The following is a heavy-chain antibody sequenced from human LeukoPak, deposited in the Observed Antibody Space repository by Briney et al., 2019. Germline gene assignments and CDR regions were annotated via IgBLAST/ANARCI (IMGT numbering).Heavy chain of an antibody. CDR3: AKDYYYYGMDV. V-gene: IGHV3-30*02. J-gene: IGHJ6*02. CDR1: GFTFSSYG. Sequence: GGSLRLSCAASGFTFSSYGMHWVRQAPGKGLEWVAVIWYGGSNKYYADSVKGRFTISRDNSKNTLYLQMNSLRAEDTAVYYCAKDYYYYGMDVWGQGTTVTVSS. CDR2: IWYGGSNK.